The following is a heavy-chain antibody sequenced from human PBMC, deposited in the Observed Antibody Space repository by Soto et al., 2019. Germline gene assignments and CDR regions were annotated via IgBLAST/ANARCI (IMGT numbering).Heavy chain of an antibody. J-gene: IGHJ4*02. CDR3: ARGREEWYYDFWPAYSFDY. V-gene: IGHV4-31*03. D-gene: IGHD3-3*01. CDR1: GGSISSGGYY. CDR2: IYYSGST. Sequence: PSETLSLTCTVSGGSISSGGYYWSWIRQHPGKGLEWIGYIYYSGSTYYNPSLKSRVTISVDTSKNQFSLKLSSVTAADRAVYYCARGREEWYYDFWPAYSFDYWGPGPLVTVSS.